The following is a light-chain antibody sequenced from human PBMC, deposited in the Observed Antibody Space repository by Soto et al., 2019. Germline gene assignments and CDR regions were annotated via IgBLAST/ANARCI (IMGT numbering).Light chain of an antibody. CDR2: DAS. J-gene: IGKJ3*01. Sequence: ENVLTQSPATLSLSPGERATLSCRASQSIGNFLAWYQQKPGQAPRLLIFDASNRAAGIPARFSASGSETDFTLTIDSLEPEDSAVYYCQQRNFWPPTFGPGTRVEIK. CDR3: QQRNFWPPT. CDR1: QSIGNF. V-gene: IGKV3-11*01.